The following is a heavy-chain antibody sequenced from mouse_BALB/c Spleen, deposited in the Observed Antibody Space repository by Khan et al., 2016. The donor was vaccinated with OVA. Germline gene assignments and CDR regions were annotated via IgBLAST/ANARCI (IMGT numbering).Heavy chain of an antibody. V-gene: IGHV2-9*02. CDR3: ARNREPDYFDY. J-gene: IGHJ2*01. CDR2: MWTGGNT. Sequence: QVQLKESGPGLVAPSQSLSITCTVSGFSLTSHGVHWVRQPPGKGLEWLGVMWTGGNTNYNSALMSRLSISKDSSKNQVFLKGNSLQTDDTAIYYCARNREPDYFDYWGQGTTLIVSS. CDR1: GFSLTSHG.